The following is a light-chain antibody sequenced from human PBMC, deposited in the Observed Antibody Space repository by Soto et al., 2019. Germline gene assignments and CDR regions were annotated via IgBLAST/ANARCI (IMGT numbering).Light chain of an antibody. J-gene: IGKJ1*01. CDR1: QSIANW. CDR2: QAS. Sequence: DIQMTQSPSSLSASVKDSVTITCRASQSIANWLAWYQQKPGKAPKLLIYQASILESGVPSRFSGSGSGTEFTLTISSLQPDDFATYFCQQYDSYPWTFGQGTKVEIK. V-gene: IGKV1-5*03. CDR3: QQYDSYPWT.